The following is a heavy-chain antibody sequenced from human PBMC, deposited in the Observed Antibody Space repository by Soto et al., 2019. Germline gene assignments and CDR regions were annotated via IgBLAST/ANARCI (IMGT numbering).Heavy chain of an antibody. CDR2: INEDGDDK. V-gene: IGHV3-7*01. D-gene: IGHD4-17*01. CDR3: VKGGRFYGFPLTVTTGLDF. CDR1: GFIFGGSW. Sequence: GGSLRLSCAASGFIFGGSWMSWVRQAPGKGLEWVASINEDGDDKYYVDSVKGRFTISRDNAYNLLYLEMNGLRAEDKAVYYCVKGGRFYGFPLTVTTGLDFWGRGTLVTVSS. J-gene: IGHJ4*02.